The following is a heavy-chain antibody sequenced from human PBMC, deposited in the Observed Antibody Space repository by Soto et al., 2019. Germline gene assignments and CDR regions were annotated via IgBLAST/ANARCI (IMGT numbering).Heavy chain of an antibody. CDR1: GYSFTGYF. CDR2: INPNSGGT. D-gene: IGHD3-3*01. J-gene: IGHJ6*02. CDR3: ATTIFGVVIKGNYYYGMDV. Sequence: SVEVGCEACGYSFTGYFVHWVRQATEQGLEWMGWINPNSGGTNYAQKFQGWVTMTRDTSISTAYMELSRLRSDDTAVYYCATTIFGVVIKGNYYYGMDVWGQGTTVTVSS. V-gene: IGHV1-2*04.